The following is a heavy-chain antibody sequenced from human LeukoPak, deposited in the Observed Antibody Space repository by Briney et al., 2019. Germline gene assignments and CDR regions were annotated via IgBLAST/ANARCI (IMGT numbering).Heavy chain of an antibody. CDR1: GYTFTAYY. J-gene: IGHJ4*02. D-gene: IGHD2-15*01. CDR2: INPNSGGT. CDR3: AREENCSGGSCYYY. Sequence: ASVKVSCKASGYTFTAYYIHWVRQAPGQGVEWMGRINPNSGGTNCAQNFQGRVTMTRDTSITTAYMELNKLTSDDTAVYYCAREENCSGGSCYYYWGQGTLVTVSS. V-gene: IGHV1-2*06.